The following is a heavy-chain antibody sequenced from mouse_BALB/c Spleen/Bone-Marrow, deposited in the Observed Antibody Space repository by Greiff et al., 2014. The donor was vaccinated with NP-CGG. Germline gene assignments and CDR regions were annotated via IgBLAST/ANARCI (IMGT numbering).Heavy chain of an antibody. J-gene: IGHJ3*01. CDR1: GYTFTNYW. CDR2: IYPSTGYT. CDR3: AGGRFAY. D-gene: IGHD1-1*02. V-gene: IGHV1-7*01. Sequence: VKLMESGAELAKPGASVKMSCKASGYTFTNYWMHWVKQRPGQGLEWIGYIYPSTGYTEYNQKFKDKATLTSDKSSSTAYTQLSSLTSEDSAVYYCAGGRFAYWGQGTLVTVSA.